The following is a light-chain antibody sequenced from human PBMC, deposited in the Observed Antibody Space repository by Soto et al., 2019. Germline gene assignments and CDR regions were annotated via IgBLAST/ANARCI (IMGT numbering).Light chain of an antibody. CDR1: QSISSY. CDR3: QQSYNNPWT. Sequence: DIQMTQSPSSLSASVGDRVTITCRASQSISSYLNWYQQNPGKAPKLLIYAASSFQRGVPSRFSGSGSGTAFTLTISSLQPEDIATYYCQQSYNNPWTFGQGTKVDI. J-gene: IGKJ1*01. CDR2: AAS. V-gene: IGKV1-39*01.